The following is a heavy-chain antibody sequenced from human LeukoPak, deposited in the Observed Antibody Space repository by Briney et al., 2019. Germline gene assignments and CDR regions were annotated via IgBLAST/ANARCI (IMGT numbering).Heavy chain of an antibody. V-gene: IGHV4-34*01. CDR1: GGSFSANY. D-gene: IGHD5-18*01. CDR3: AGGRKVPRGYSYPGWYNWFAP. Sequence: SETLSLTCAVYGGSFSANYWSWIRQPPGQGLEWIGEINLSGSTNYNPSLKSRVTISVDTSKKQYSLMLSSVTAAETALYCCAGGRKVPRGYSYPGWYNWFAPWGEGNLVTVSS. J-gene: IGHJ5*02. CDR2: INLSGST.